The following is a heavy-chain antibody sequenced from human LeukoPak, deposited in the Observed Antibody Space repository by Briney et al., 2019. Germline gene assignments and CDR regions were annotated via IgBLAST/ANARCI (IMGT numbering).Heavy chain of an antibody. CDR1: GFTFSDYY. CDR3: AKGPLIEVAGTTWDY. J-gene: IGHJ4*02. V-gene: IGHV3-23*01. CDR2: ISGSGDNT. Sequence: PGGSLRLSCAASGFTFSDYYMTWVRQAPGKGLEWVSAISGSGDNTYYADSVKGRFTISRDNSKNTLYLQMNSLRAEDRAIYYCAKGPLIEVAGTTWDYWGQGTLVTVSS. D-gene: IGHD6-19*01.